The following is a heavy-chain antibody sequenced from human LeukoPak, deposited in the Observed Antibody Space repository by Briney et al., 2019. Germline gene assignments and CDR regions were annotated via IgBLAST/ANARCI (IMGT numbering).Heavy chain of an antibody. Sequence: GESLQIPSEGSGYSSTSHWTARVRQMPRKGREWMGVVNTGNSGTTYSPSFQRHRSTSAGKNTRTAYLLWSSLEASDNAMYYCGKHHVLGGAHSGSYGYWGQGTLVTVSS. CDR3: GKHHVLGGAHSGSYGY. V-gene: IGHV5-51*01. CDR2: VNTGNSGT. J-gene: IGHJ4*02. D-gene: IGHD3-10*01. CDR1: GYSSTSHW.